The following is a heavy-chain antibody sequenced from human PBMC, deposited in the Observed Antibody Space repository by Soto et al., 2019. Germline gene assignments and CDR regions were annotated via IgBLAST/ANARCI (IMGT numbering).Heavy chain of an antibody. CDR1: GGSISSGGYY. D-gene: IGHD3-10*01. CDR3: ARDLRFRVFYGMDV. J-gene: IGHJ6*02. V-gene: IGHV4-31*03. CDR2: IYYSGST. Sequence: QVQLQESGPGLVKPSQTLSLTCTVSGGSISSGGYYWSWIRQHPGKGLEWIGYIYYSGSTYYNPSLKCRFTISVDTSKNQFSLKLSSVTAADTAVYYCARDLRFRVFYGMDVWCQGTTVTVSS.